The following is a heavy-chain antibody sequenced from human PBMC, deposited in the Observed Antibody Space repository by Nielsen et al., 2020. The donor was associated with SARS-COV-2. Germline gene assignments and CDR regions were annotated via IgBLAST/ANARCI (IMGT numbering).Heavy chain of an antibody. CDR2: IYYSGST. D-gene: IGHD4-17*01. CDR3: ARTTVTTAFDY. Sequence: SETLSLTCTVSGGSISSGDYYWNWVRQPPGKGLEWIEHIYYSGSTYYNPSLKSRVTISEDTSKNQFSLNLSSVTAADTAVYYCARTTVTTAFDYWGQGTLVTVSS. V-gene: IGHV4-30-4*01. J-gene: IGHJ4*02. CDR1: GGSISSGDYY.